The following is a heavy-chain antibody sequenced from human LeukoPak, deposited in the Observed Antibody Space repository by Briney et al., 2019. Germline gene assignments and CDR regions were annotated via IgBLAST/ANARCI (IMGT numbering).Heavy chain of an antibody. CDR1: GFTFRIYW. V-gene: IGHV3-23*01. CDR2: ISGSGGST. CDR3: AKDLYYYDSSGDTAFDY. J-gene: IGHJ4*02. D-gene: IGHD3-22*01. Sequence: PGGSLRLSCAASGFTFRIYWMTWVRQAPGKGLEWVSAISGSGGSTYYADSVKGRFTISRDNSKNTLYLQMNSLRAEDTAVYYCAKDLYYYDSSGDTAFDYWGQGTLVTVSS.